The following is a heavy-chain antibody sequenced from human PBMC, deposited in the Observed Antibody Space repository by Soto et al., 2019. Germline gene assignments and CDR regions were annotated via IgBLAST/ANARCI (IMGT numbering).Heavy chain of an antibody. D-gene: IGHD2-2*01. CDR3: ARHGFCSSTSCQLGPDY. CDR1: GGSISSYY. CDR2: ISHSVGI. Sequence: PSETLSLTCTVSGGSISSYYWSWIRQPPGKGLEWIGYISHSVGIYYNPSLKSRVTISVDGSKNQFSLKLNSVTAADTAVYYCARHGFCSSTSCQLGPDYWGQGTLVTVSS. V-gene: IGHV4-59*08. J-gene: IGHJ4*02.